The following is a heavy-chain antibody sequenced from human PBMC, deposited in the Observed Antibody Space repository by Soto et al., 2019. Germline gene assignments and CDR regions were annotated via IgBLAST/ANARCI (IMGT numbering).Heavy chain of an antibody. CDR2: ISYDGSNK. V-gene: IGHV3-30*18. CDR3: AKDRGLKWARSYGMDV. Sequence: GGSLRLSCAASGFTFSSYGMHWVRQAPGKGLEWVAVISYDGSNKYYADSVKGRFTISRDNSKNTLYLQMNSLRAEDTAVYYCAKDRGLKWARSYGMDVWGQGTTVTVSS. CDR1: GFTFSSYG. D-gene: IGHD1-26*01. J-gene: IGHJ6*02.